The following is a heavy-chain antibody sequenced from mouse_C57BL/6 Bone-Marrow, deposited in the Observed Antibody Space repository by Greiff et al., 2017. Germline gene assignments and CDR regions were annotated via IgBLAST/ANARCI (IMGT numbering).Heavy chain of an antibody. CDR2: IWRGGST. CDR3: AKKVDYGSGAMDY. J-gene: IGHJ4*01. Sequence: VQRVESGPGLVQPSQSLSITCTVSGFSLTSYGVHWVRQSPGKGLEWLGVIWRGGSTDYNAAFMSRLSITKDNSKSQVFFKMNSLQADDTAIYYCAKKVDYGSGAMDYWGQGTSVTVSS. D-gene: IGHD1-1*01. CDR1: GFSLTSYG. V-gene: IGHV2-5*01.